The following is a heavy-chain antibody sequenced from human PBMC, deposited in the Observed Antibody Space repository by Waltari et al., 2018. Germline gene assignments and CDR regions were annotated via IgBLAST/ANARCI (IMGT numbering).Heavy chain of an antibody. CDR3: ARLVGAVYYFDY. Sequence: QVQLQQWHAGLFKPSETLSLTCAVYGGSFSGYYWTRTRKPPGKGLEWIGEINHSGSTNNNPSLKSRVTISVDTSKNQFSLKLSSVTAADTAVYYCARLVGAVYYFDYWGQGTLVTVSS. CDR2: INHSGST. CDR1: GGSFSGYY. D-gene: IGHD1-26*01. V-gene: IGHV4-34*01. J-gene: IGHJ4*02.